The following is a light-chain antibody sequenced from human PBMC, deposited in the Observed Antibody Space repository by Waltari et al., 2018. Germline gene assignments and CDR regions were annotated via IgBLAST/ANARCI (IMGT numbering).Light chain of an antibody. Sequence: ESVLTQSPGTLSLSPGERATLSCRASQSISSYLAWYQQKPGQAPRLLIYGGSSRATGSPDRFSGSGSGTDFTLTISRLEPEDFAVYYCQQYGSSPLSFGGGTKVEIK. CDR1: QSISSY. J-gene: IGKJ4*01. CDR3: QQYGSSPLS. V-gene: IGKV3-20*01. CDR2: GGS.